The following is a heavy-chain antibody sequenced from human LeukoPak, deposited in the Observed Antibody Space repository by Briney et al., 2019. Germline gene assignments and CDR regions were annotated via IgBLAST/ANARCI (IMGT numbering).Heavy chain of an antibody. CDR3: AREGHDAFDI. V-gene: IGHV1-46*01. Sequence: ASVTVSCTASGGTFSSYAISWVRQAPGQGLEWMGIINPSGGSTSYAQKFQGRVTMTRDTSTSTVYMELSSLRSGDTAVYYCAREGHDAFDIWGQGTMVTVSS. J-gene: IGHJ3*02. CDR2: INPSGGST. CDR1: GGTFSSYA.